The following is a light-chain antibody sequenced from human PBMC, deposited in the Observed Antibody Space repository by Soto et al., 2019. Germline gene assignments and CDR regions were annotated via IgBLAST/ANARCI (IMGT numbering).Light chain of an antibody. CDR1: HSLSSS. Sequence: EIVLTQSPATLSLTPEERATLSCRASHSLSSSLAWYQHKPGQAPRRLIYGASNRATGIPARFSGSGSGTDFTLTISSLEPEDFAVYYCQQRRGWPPTFGQGTKVEI. V-gene: IGKV3-11*01. CDR2: GAS. CDR3: QQRRGWPPT. J-gene: IGKJ1*01.